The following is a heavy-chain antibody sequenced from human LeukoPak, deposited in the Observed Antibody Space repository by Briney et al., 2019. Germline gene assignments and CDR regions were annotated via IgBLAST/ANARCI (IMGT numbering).Heavy chain of an antibody. CDR3: AKDRVAATLYFDS. CDR1: GFSFSKYG. CDR2: IHDDGTKI. J-gene: IGHJ4*02. D-gene: IGHD6-13*01. Sequence: AGGSLRVSCAASGFSFSKYGMNWVRQAPGKGLEWVAFIHDDGTKIYYRESVKGRFTVSRDNSNNILYLQMNGLTPEDTAIYFCAKDRVAATLYFDSWGQGTLVSVSS. V-gene: IGHV3-30*02.